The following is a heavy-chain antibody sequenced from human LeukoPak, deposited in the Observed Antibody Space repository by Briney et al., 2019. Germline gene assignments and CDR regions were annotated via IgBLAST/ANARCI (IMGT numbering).Heavy chain of an antibody. CDR1: GGSISSYY. V-gene: IGHV4-59*01. CDR3: AIGREIQGYNWFDP. CDR2: IYYSGST. D-gene: IGHD5-18*01. Sequence: PSETLSLTCTVSGGSISSYYWSWIRQPPGKGLEWIGYIYYSGSTNYNPSLKSRVTISVDTSKNQFSLKLSSVTAADTAVYYCAIGREIQGYNWFDPWGQGTLVTVSS. J-gene: IGHJ5*02.